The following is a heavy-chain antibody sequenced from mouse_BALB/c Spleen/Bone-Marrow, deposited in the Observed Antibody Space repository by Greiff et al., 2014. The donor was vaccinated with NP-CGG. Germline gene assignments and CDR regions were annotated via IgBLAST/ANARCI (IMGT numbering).Heavy chain of an antibody. V-gene: IGHV5-6*01. CDR2: ISSGGSNT. J-gene: IGHJ4*01. CDR3: ARHQRYYAMDY. Sequence: EVKLVESGGDLVKPGGSLKLSCAASGFTFSSYGMSWGRQTPDKRLEWVATISSGGSNTYYTDSVKGRFTISRDNAKNTLYLQMSSLKSEDTAMYYCARHQRYYAMDYWGQGTSVTVSS. CDR1: GFTFSSYG.